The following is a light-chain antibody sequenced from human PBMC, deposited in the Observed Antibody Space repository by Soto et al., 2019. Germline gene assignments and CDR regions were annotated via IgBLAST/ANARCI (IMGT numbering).Light chain of an antibody. CDR1: QGISSY. V-gene: IGKV1-8*01. Sequence: PMTQSPSSLSASTGDRVNITFRSSQGISSYLAGYQQKPGKAPKLLIYAASTLQSGVPSRFSGSGSGTDFTLTISCLQSEDFATYYCQQSYSTPFFGQGTRLEIK. J-gene: IGKJ5*01. CDR2: AAS. CDR3: QQSYSTPF.